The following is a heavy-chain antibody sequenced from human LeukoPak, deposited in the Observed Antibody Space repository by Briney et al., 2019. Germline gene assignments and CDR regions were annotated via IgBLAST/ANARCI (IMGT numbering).Heavy chain of an antibody. CDR1: GFTFSSYG. CDR2: ISYDGSNK. CDR3: AKDWGYSGSYYHYYYYMDV. D-gene: IGHD1-26*01. V-gene: IGHV3-30*18. Sequence: PGGSLRLSCAASGFTFSSYGMHWVRQAPGKGLEWVAVISYDGSNKYYADSVKGRFTISRDNSKNTLYLQMNSLRAEDTAVYYCAKDWGYSGSYYHYYYYMDVWGKGTTVTVSS. J-gene: IGHJ6*03.